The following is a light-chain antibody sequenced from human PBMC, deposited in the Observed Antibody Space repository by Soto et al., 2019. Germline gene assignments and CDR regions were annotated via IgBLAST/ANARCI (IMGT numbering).Light chain of an antibody. CDR3: SSCTSSSTLVV. Sequence: QSALTQPASVSGSPGQSITISCTGTSSDVGGYNYVSWYQQHPGKAPKLMIYEVSTRPSGVSNRFSGSKSGNTASLTISGLQAEDEADYYCSSCTSSSTLVVFGGGTKVTVL. CDR1: SSDVGGYNY. J-gene: IGLJ2*01. V-gene: IGLV2-14*01. CDR2: EVS.